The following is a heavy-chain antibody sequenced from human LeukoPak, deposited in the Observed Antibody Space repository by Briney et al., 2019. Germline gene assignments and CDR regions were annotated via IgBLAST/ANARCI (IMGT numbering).Heavy chain of an antibody. V-gene: IGHV3-13*01. Sequence: GGSLRLFCAASGFTFRSYDMHGVRQATGKALEWVSAIGTAGDTYYPGSVKVRFTISRENAKNSLYLQMNSLRAGDTAVYYCARGHGVVYYYMDVWGKGTTVTISS. J-gene: IGHJ6*03. CDR2: IGTAGDT. CDR3: ARGHGVVYYYMDV. D-gene: IGHD2-15*01. CDR1: GFTFRSYD.